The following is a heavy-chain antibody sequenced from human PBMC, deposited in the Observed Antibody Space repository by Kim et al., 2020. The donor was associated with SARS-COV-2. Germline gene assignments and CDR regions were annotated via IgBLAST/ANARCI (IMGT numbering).Heavy chain of an antibody. CDR2: IYYSGST. CDR1: GGSISSSSYY. D-gene: IGHD1-26*01. CDR3: ARPWDKKGGMDV. V-gene: IGHV4-39*01. J-gene: IGHJ6*02. Sequence: SETLSLTCTVSGGSISSSSYYWGWIRQPPGKGLEWIGSIYYSGSTYYNPSLKSRVTISVDTSKNQFSLKLSSVTAADTAVYYCARPWDKKGGMDVWGQGTTVTVSS.